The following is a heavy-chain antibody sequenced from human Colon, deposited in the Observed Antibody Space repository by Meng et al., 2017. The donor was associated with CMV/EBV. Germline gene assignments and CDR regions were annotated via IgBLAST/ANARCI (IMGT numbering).Heavy chain of an antibody. CDR1: GFSFDSYS. V-gene: IGHV3-21*01. CDR3: ATDLLTGAFFDH. CDR2: ISSSSNYK. Sequence: SCVAYGFSFDSYSMNWVRQSPARGLEWVSSISSSSNYKFYADSVKGRFTISRDNAKNSVYLQMDSLRVEDTAVYYCATDLLTGAFFDHWGQGALVTVSS. D-gene: IGHD3-9*01. J-gene: IGHJ4*02.